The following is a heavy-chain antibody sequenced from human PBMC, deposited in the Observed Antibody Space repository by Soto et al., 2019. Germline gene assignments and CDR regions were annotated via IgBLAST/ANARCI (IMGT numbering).Heavy chain of an antibody. J-gene: IGHJ4*02. CDR1: GFTFDEYA. V-gene: IGHV3-43D*04. Sequence: EVQLVESGGVVVQPGGSLRLSCAASGFTFDEYAMHWVRQPPGKGLEWVSLISWDGSNRYYAYSVQGRFTISRDNSKYSLYLEMNSLRPEDTALYYCAKDISRGPTKNYDFWSGPDYWGQGTLVTVSS. CDR2: ISWDGSNR. CDR3: AKDISRGPTKNYDFWSGPDY. D-gene: IGHD3-3*01.